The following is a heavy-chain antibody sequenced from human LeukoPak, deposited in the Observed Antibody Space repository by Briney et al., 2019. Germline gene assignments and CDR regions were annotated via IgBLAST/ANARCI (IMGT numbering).Heavy chain of an antibody. CDR3: ARDLGDHFDY. CDR2: IYSGGST. CDR1: GFTVISNY. Sequence: GGSLRLSCSASGFTVISNYMSWVRQAPGKGLEWVSVIYSGGSTYYADSVKGRFTISRDNSKNTLYLQMNSLRAEDTAVYYCARDLGDHFDYWGQGTLVTVSS. J-gene: IGHJ4*02. V-gene: IGHV3-53*01.